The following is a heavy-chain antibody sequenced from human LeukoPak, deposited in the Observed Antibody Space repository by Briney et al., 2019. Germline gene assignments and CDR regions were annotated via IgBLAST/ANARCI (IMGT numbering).Heavy chain of an antibody. CDR3: ADYDFWSGFYYMDV. CDR2: IRYSGST. Sequence: PSETLSLTCTVSGGSISSSSYYWGWIRQPPGKGLEWIGGIRYSGSTYYNPSLKSRVTISVDTSKNQFSLKLSSVTAADTAVYYCADYDFWSGFYYMDVWGKGTTVTVSS. D-gene: IGHD3-3*01. V-gene: IGHV4-39*01. CDR1: GGSISSSSYY. J-gene: IGHJ6*03.